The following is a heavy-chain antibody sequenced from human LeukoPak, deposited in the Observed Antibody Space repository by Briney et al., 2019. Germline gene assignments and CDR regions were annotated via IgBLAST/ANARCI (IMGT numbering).Heavy chain of an antibody. Sequence: PSETLSLTCTVSGGSISSYYWSWIRQPPGKRLEWIGYIYYSWSTNYNPSLQSRVTISVDTSKNQFFLKLSTVTAADTAVYYCAGDYYDSAFDIWGQGTMVTVSS. V-gene: IGHV4-59*01. D-gene: IGHD3-22*01. CDR3: AGDYYDSAFDI. J-gene: IGHJ3*02. CDR2: IYYSWST. CDR1: GGSISSYY.